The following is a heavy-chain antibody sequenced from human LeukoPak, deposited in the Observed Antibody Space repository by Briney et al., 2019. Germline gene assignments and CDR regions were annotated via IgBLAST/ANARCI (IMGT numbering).Heavy chain of an antibody. CDR1: GGSINSGSHY. J-gene: IGHJ6*03. CDR2: IYSSGST. V-gene: IGHV4-61*02. CDR3: VTSYYYYYFYMDV. Sequence: SETRSLTCTVSGGSINSGSHYWSWIRQPAGKGLEWIGRIYSSGSTNYNPSLKSRVTMSVDTSKNQFSLKLSSVTAADTAVYYCVTSYYYYYFYMDVWGRGTTVTVSS.